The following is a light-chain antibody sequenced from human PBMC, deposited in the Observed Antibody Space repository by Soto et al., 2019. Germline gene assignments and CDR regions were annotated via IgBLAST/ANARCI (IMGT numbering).Light chain of an antibody. CDR1: QSVSTN. Sequence: EIVMTQSPATLSVFPGERATLSCRASQSVSTNLAWYQQKPGQAPRLLIYGASARDTGIPARFSGSRSGTEFTLTISSLQSEDYAVYYCHQYNNRPPYTFGQGTKLEIK. CDR2: GAS. CDR3: HQYNNRPPYT. V-gene: IGKV3-15*01. J-gene: IGKJ2*01.